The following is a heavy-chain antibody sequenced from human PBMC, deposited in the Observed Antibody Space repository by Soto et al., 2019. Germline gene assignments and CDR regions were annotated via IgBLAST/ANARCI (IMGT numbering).Heavy chain of an antibody. J-gene: IGHJ4*02. CDR3: AKEIAVSALDY. CDR2: INPSGGST. CDR1: GYTFTSYY. V-gene: IGHV1-46*01. Sequence: GASVKVSCKASGYTFTSYYMHWVRQAPGQGLEWMGIINPSGGSTSYAQKFQGRFTISRDNSKNTLYLQMNSLRAEDTAIYYCAKEIAVSALDYWGQGTPVTVSS. D-gene: IGHD6-19*01.